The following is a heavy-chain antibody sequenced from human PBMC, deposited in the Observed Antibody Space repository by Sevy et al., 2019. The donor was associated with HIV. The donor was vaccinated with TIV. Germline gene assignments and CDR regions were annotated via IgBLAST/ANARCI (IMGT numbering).Heavy chain of an antibody. J-gene: IGHJ4*02. V-gene: IGHV4-39*01. Sequence: SETLSLTCTVSGGSISSSSYYWGWIRQPPGKGLEWIGSIYYSGSTYYNPSLKSRVTISVDTSKNQFSLKLSCVTAADTAVYYCARWAAGAGAAYDYIWGRYYFDYWGQGTLVTVSS. D-gene: IGHD3-16*01. CDR2: IYYSGST. CDR3: ARWAAGAGAAYDYIWGRYYFDY. CDR1: GGSISSSSYY.